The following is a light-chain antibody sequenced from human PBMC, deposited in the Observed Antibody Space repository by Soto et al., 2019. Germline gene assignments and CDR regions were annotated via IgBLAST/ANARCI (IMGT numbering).Light chain of an antibody. CDR1: QSVSRNF. Sequence: ENVLTQSPGTLSLSPGERATLSCRASQSVSRNFLAWYQQKPGQAPRLLIYHASNRATGIPDRFSGSGSGTDFTLTISRLEPEDFAIYYCQQYASARRTFGQGTNLEIK. CDR3: QQYASARRT. CDR2: HAS. J-gene: IGKJ2*01. V-gene: IGKV3-20*01.